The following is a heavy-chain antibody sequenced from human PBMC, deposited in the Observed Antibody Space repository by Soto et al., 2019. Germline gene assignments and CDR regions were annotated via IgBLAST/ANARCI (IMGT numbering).Heavy chain of an antibody. Sequence: SETLSLTCTVSGGSISSSSYYWGWIRQPPGKGLEWIGSIYYSGSTYYNPSLKSRVTISVDTSKNQFSLKLSSVTAADTAVYYCARRGWNSSSLGYYYYYMDVWGKGTTVTVSS. V-gene: IGHV4-39*01. CDR3: ARRGWNSSSLGYYYYYMDV. J-gene: IGHJ6*03. CDR1: GGSISSSSYY. D-gene: IGHD6-13*01. CDR2: IYYSGST.